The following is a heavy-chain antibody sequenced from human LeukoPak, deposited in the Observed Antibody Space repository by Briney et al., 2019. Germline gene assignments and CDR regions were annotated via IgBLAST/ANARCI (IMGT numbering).Heavy chain of an antibody. CDR1: GFTFSSYW. D-gene: IGHD5-18*01. CDR2: IKQDGSEK. J-gene: IGHJ4*02. CDR3: AREDTAMVINYFDY. V-gene: IGHV3-7*01. Sequence: PGGSLRLSCAASGFTFSSYWMSWVRQAPGKGLEWVANIKQDGSEKYYVDSVKGRFTISRDNAKNSLYLQMNSLRAEDTAVYYCAREDTAMVINYFDYWGQGTLVTVSS.